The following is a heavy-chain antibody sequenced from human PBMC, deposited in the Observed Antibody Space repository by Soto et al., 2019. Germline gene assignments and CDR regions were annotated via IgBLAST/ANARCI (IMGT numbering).Heavy chain of an antibody. D-gene: IGHD3-3*01. J-gene: IGHJ4*02. V-gene: IGHV3-33*01. CDR1: GFTFNNYG. Sequence: GGSLRLSCAASGFTFNNYGMHWVRQAPGKGLEWVAVIWNDGSGYYYANSVKGRFTISRDNSKNSLYLQMNSLRAEDTAVYYCARDLSRFLEWSPYFDYWGQGTLVTVSS. CDR3: ARDLSRFLEWSPYFDY. CDR2: IWNDGSGY.